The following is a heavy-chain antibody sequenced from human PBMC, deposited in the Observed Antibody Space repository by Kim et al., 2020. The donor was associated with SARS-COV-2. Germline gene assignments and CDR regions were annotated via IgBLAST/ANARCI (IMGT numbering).Heavy chain of an antibody. V-gene: IGHV3-48*03. D-gene: IGHD4-4*01. Sequence: INQPDPVRGRFTIARDNDKNSLFLQMNSLRAEDSAVYYCARGPNYSPFDYWGQGTLVTVSS. CDR3: ARGPNYSPFDY. J-gene: IGHJ4*02. CDR2: I.